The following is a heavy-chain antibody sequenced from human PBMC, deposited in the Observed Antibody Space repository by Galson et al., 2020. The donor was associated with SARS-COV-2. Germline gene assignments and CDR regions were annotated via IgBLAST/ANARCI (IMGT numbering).Heavy chain of an antibody. CDR1: GGSFSGYF. V-gene: IGHV4-34*01. J-gene: IGHJ4*02. D-gene: IGHD3-10*01. CDR3: ARGRITLVRGSLAY. Sequence: SETLSLTCAVYGGSFSGYFCSWIRQPPGKGLEWIGEINHSGGTNYNPSLNSRVTISADTSKNQFSLKLTSVTAADTAVYYCARGRITLVRGSLAYWGQGTLVTVSS. CDR2: INHSGGT.